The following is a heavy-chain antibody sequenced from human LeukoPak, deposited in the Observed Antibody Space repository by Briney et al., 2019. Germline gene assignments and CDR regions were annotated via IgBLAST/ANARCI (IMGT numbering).Heavy chain of an antibody. D-gene: IGHD3-22*01. V-gene: IGHV4-59*01. CDR2: IYYSGST. J-gene: IGHJ4*02. Sequence: SETLSLTCTVSGGSISSYYWSWIRQPPGKGLEWIGDIYYSGSTNYNPSLKSRVTISVDTSKNQFSLKLSSVTAADTAVYYCARAREAYYYDSSGYYYLSYFDYWGQGTLVTVSS. CDR1: GGSISSYY. CDR3: ARAREAYYYDSSGYYYLSYFDY.